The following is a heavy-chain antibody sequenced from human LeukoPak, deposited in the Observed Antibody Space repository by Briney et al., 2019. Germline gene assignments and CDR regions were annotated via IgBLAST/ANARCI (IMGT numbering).Heavy chain of an antibody. D-gene: IGHD5-18*01. V-gene: IGHV5-51*01. CDR2: IFPGDSDT. CDR3: ARPKGYSRTQPFES. J-gene: IGHJ4*02. Sequence: HGESQKISCKGSGYSFTSYWIGWVRQMPGKGLEWMGIIFPGDSDTRYSPSFQGQVTISADKSISTAYLQWSSLKASDTAMYYCARPKGYSRTQPFESWGQGTLVTVSS. CDR1: GYSFTSYW.